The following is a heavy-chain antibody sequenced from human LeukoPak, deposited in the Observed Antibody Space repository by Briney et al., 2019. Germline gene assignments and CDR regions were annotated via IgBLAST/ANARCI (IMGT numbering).Heavy chain of an antibody. Sequence: PSETLSLTCTVSGGSISSGSYYWSWIRQPAGKGLEWIGRIYTSGSTNYNPSLKSRVTISVDTSKNQFSLKLSSVTAADTAVYYCARADYYGSGSYQSHWGQGTLVTVSS. CDR1: GGSISSGSYY. CDR2: IYTSGST. D-gene: IGHD3-10*01. V-gene: IGHV4-61*02. J-gene: IGHJ4*02. CDR3: ARADYYGSGSYQSH.